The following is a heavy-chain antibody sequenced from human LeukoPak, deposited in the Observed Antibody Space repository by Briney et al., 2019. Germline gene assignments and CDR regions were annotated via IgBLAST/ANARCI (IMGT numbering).Heavy chain of an antibody. CDR1: GGSISSGGYY. CDR3: ARAIENYGSGSYVSLIDY. D-gene: IGHD3-10*01. CDR2: IYYSGST. J-gene: IGHJ4*02. Sequence: SQTLPLTCTVSGGSISSGGYYWSWIRQHPGKGLEWIGYIYYSGSTYYNPSLKSRVTISVDTSKNQFSLKLSSVTAADTAVYYCARAIENYGSGSYVSLIDYWGQGTLVTVSS. V-gene: IGHV4-31*03.